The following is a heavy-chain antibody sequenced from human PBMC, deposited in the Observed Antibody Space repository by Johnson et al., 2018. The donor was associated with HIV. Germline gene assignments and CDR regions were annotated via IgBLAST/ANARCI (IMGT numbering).Heavy chain of an antibody. J-gene: IGHJ3*01. CDR3: ARALSRFGVSDAFDV. CDR1: GFSFIDYA. CDR2: INWNGGST. V-gene: IGHV3-20*04. Sequence: VQLLESGGGLVRPGGSLRLSCVASGFSFIDYAMIWVRQAPGKGLEWVSGINWNGGSTGYADSVNGRFTISRDNAKNSLYLQMNSLRAEDTAVYYCARALSRFGVSDAFDVWGQGTMVTVSS. D-gene: IGHD3-10*01.